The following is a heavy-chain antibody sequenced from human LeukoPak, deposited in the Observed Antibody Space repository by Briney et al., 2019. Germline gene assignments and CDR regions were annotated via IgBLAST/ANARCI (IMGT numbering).Heavy chain of an antibody. CDR1: GGSISSYY. V-gene: IGHV4-59*12. D-gene: IGHD1-26*01. Sequence: SETLSLTCTVSGGSISSYYWSWIRQPPGKGLEWIGYIYYSGSTNYNPSLKSRVTMSVDTSKNQFSLKLSSVTAADTAVYYCARASGGYGRWYFDYWSQGTLVTVSS. CDR2: IYYSGST. J-gene: IGHJ4*02. CDR3: ARASGGYGRWYFDY.